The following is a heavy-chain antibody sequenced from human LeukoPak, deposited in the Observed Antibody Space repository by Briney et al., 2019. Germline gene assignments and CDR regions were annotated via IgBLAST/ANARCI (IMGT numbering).Heavy chain of an antibody. D-gene: IGHD6-13*01. CDR2: IYYSGST. CDR3: ARWYSSSWQFDY. J-gene: IGHJ4*02. Sequence: PSETLSLTCAVSGGSISSGDYSWSWIRQPPGKGREWIGNIYYSGSTYYNPSLKSRVNISVDTSKNQFSLKLTSVTAADTAVYYCARWYSSSWQFDYWGQGTLVTVSS. V-gene: IGHV4-30-4*07. CDR1: GGSISSGDYS.